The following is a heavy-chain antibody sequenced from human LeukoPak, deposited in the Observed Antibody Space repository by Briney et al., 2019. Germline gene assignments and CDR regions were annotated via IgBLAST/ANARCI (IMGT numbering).Heavy chain of an antibody. CDR1: GFTFSNYA. Sequence: GGSLRLSCAASGFTFSNYAMNWVRQAPGKGLEWVSYISTSSSTIYYADSVKGRFTISRDNAKNSLYLQMNSLRAEDTAVYFCARTMYGGNSMGAFDIWGQGTMVTVSS. CDR3: ARTMYGGNSMGAFDI. CDR2: ISTSSSTI. J-gene: IGHJ3*02. D-gene: IGHD4-23*01. V-gene: IGHV3-48*01.